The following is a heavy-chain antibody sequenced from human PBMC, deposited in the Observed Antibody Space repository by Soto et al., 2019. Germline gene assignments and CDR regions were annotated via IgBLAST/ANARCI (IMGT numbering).Heavy chain of an antibody. CDR1: GYTFTKYA. CDR3: ARGEGYCSGGSCYRWFYP. J-gene: IGHJ5*02. Sequence: QVQLLQSGAEVKKPGASVKVSCEASGYTFTKYALHWVRQAPGQRLEWMGWINGGNGNTKYSQKFQGRVTITRDTSASTAYMELSSLRFEDTAVYYCARGEGYCSGGSCYRWFYPWGQGTLVTVSS. D-gene: IGHD2-15*01. CDR2: INGGNGNT. V-gene: IGHV1-3*01.